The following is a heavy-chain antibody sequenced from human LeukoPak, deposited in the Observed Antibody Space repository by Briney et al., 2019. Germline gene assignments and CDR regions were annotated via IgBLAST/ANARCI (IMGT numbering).Heavy chain of an antibody. Sequence: GGSLRLSCAASGFTFSSYEMNWVRQAPGKGLEWVSYISSSGSTIYYADSVKGRFTISRDNAKNSLYLQMNILRAEDTAVYYCARDSDYDSSGYFDYWGQGTLVTVSS. CDR3: ARDSDYDSSGYFDY. D-gene: IGHD3-22*01. V-gene: IGHV3-48*03. CDR2: ISSSGSTI. CDR1: GFTFSSYE. J-gene: IGHJ4*02.